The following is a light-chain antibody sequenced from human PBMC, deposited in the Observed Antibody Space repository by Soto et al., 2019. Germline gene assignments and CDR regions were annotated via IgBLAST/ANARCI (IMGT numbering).Light chain of an antibody. J-gene: IGKJ1*01. Sequence: IVLTQSPGTLSLSQGDRATLSCRASQRVSTFLSWYQQRPGQAPRLLISEASNRATGIPARFSGSGSGTDFTLTISSLEPEDFAVYYCQQSHNWPRTFGQGTKVDIK. V-gene: IGKV3-11*01. CDR2: EAS. CDR1: QRVSTF. CDR3: QQSHNWPRT.